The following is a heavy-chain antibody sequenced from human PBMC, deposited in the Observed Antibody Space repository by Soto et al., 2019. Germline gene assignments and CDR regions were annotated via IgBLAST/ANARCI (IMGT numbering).Heavy chain of an antibody. CDR3: ARHSLIESSSKHWYFDL. V-gene: IGHV4-59*08. Sequence: QVQLQESGPGLVKPSETLSLTCTVSGGSISSYYWTWIRQPPGKGLEWMGYIYYSGSTNYNPSPKRRVTISVDTSKNQFSLKLSSVPAADTAVYYCARHSLIESSSKHWYFDLWGRGTLVTVSS. CDR1: GGSISSYY. D-gene: IGHD6-13*01. CDR2: IYYSGST. J-gene: IGHJ2*01.